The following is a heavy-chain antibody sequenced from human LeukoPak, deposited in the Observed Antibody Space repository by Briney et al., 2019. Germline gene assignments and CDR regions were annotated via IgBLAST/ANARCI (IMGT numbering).Heavy chain of an antibody. CDR1: GFTFSSYA. J-gene: IGHJ6*02. D-gene: IGHD2-2*01. CDR3: ARDCSSTSRLASHYNYGRDV. Sequence: PGGSLRLSCAASGFTFSSYAMSWVRQAPGKGLEWVSAISGSGGSTYYADSVKGRFTISRDNAKNSVYLQMHSLRAEDTAVYFCARDCSSTSRLASHYNYGRDVWGQGTTVTVSS. CDR2: ISGSGGST. V-gene: IGHV3-23*01.